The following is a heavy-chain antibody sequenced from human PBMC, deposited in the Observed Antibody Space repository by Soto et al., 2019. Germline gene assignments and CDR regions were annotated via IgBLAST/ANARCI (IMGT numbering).Heavy chain of an antibody. D-gene: IGHD4-17*01. J-gene: IGHJ5*02. CDR2: ISYDGINI. Sequence: QVQLVESGGGVVQPGRSLRLSCAASGLTFSSDAMHWVRQAPGRGLEWVAVISYDGINIHYADSVKGRFTISRDNSKTTLYLQMNSLRGDDTAVYYCARDLSGDYGSLWFDPWGQGTLVTVSS. V-gene: IGHV3-30-3*01. CDR3: ARDLSGDYGSLWFDP. CDR1: GLTFSSDA.